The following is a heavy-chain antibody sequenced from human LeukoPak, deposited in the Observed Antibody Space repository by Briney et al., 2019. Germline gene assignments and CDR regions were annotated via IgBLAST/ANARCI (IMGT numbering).Heavy chain of an antibody. Sequence: GGSLRLSCAASGFSFSASSMSWVRQTPGKGLEWVSSISENGRSTYHADSVKGRFTISRDNSKNTLYLQMNSLRAEDTAVYYCARVDYNRKVDYWGQGTLVTVSS. D-gene: IGHD3-16*01. CDR3: ARVDYNRKVDY. J-gene: IGHJ4*02. CDR1: GFSFSASS. V-gene: IGHV3-23*01. CDR2: ISENGRST.